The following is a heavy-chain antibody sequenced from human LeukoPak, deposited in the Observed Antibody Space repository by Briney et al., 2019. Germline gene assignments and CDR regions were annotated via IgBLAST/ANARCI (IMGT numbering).Heavy chain of an antibody. D-gene: IGHD1-14*01. Sequence: ASVKVSCKTSGYPFTTWEINWVRQAAGQGLEWMGWVHPNGGNTAYAQKFQGRVTMTRDASISTAYMELSGLTSDDTAVYFCARGPRNDPWGQGTLVTVSS. CDR3: ARGPRNDP. V-gene: IGHV1-8*01. J-gene: IGHJ5*02. CDR2: VHPNGGNT. CDR1: GYPFTTWE.